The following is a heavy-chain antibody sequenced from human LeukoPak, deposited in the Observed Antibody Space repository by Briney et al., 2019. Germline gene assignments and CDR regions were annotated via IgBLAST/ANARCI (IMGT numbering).Heavy chain of an antibody. CDR3: ARFDSYGFPGEDY. D-gene: IGHD5-18*01. J-gene: IGHJ4*02. CDR1: GGSISSYY. CDR2: IYYSGST. V-gene: IGHV4-59*01. Sequence: SETLSLTCTVSGGSISSYYWSWIRQPPGKGLEWIGYIYYSGSTNYNPSLESRVTISVDTSKNQFSLKLSSVTAADTAVYYCARFDSYGFPGEDYWGQGTLVTVSS.